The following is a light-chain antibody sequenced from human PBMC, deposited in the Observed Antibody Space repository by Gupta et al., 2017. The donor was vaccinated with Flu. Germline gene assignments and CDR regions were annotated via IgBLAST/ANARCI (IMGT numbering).Light chain of an antibody. CDR1: QSVTSNY. CDR2: RAS. CDR3: QQYGSSPQT. J-gene: IGKJ1*01. V-gene: IGKV3-20*01. Sequence: GTLSLSPGERATLSCRASQSVTSNYLAWYQQKPGQAPRLLIYRASSRATDIPDRFSGSGSGTDFTLTIRRLEPEDFAVFYCQQYGSSPQTFGQGTKVEIK.